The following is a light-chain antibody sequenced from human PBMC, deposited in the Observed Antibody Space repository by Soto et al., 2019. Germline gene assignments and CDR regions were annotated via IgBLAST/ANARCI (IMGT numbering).Light chain of an antibody. CDR1: QSISDT. CDR2: GAS. V-gene: IGKV3-15*01. CDR3: QQYNNWPWT. J-gene: IGKJ1*01. Sequence: EIVLTQSPGTLSFSPGDRATLSCRASQSISDTLAWYQQKPGQAPRLLIHGASTRAPGFPARFSGSGSGTDFTLTISSLQSEDFAVYYCQQYNNWPWTFGQGTKVDIK.